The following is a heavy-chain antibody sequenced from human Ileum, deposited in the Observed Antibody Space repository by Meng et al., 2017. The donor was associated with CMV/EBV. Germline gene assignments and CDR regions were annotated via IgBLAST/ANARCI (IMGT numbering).Heavy chain of an antibody. J-gene: IGHJ4*02. V-gene: IGHV4-34*02. D-gene: IGHD1-26*01. Sequence: VPLQQGGAGLLKPSETLALPCGVNGGSFSSFSWTWIRQPPGKGPEWIGDINHRGTTNYSPSLKSRVTISIDTSKKQFSLRLSSLTAADTAVYYCTRGRVGDWGFDFWGQGTLVTVSS. CDR3: TRGRVGDWGFDF. CDR1: GGSFSSFS. CDR2: INHRGTT.